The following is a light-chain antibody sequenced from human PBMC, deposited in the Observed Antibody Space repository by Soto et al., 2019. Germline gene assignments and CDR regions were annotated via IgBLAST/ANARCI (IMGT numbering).Light chain of an antibody. CDR1: QTISRY. CDR3: QQTYSNLWT. V-gene: IGKV1-39*01. Sequence: DIQLTQSPASLSASVGDGVTITCRASQTISRYLNWYQQKPGTAPKLLIYASSTLQSGVPARFSGRGSGTDFTLTISSLQPEDFAHYYCQQTYSNLWTFGQGTRVEVK. CDR2: ASS. J-gene: IGKJ1*01.